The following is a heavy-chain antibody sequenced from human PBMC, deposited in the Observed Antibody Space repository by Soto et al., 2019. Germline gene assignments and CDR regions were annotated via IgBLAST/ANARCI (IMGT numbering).Heavy chain of an antibody. V-gene: IGHV3-30-3*01. CDR1: GFTFSSYA. Sequence: QVQLVESGGGVVQPGRSLRLSCAASGFTFSSYAMHWVRQAPGKGLEWVAVISYDGSNKYYADSVKSRFTISRDNPKNTLYLQMNSLRAEDTAVYYCAKGNYYFDYWGQGTLVTVSS. CDR3: AKGNYYFDY. J-gene: IGHJ4*02. CDR2: ISYDGSNK.